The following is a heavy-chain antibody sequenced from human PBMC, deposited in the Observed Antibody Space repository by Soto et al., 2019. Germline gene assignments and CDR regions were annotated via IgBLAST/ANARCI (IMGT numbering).Heavy chain of an antibody. D-gene: IGHD5-12*01. V-gene: IGHV6-1*01. CDR3: AKGDNLGPKTGYAFDP. CDR1: GDSVSSNTAS. CDR2: THFRPKWYN. J-gene: IGHJ5*02. Sequence: SQTLSLTCAIPGDSVSSNTASWNWIRQSPSRGLEWLGRTHFRPKWYNDYAVSVKSRIIINPDTSNNQFSLQLNSVTPEDTAVYFCAKGDNLGPKTGYAFDPWGQGIMVTVSS.